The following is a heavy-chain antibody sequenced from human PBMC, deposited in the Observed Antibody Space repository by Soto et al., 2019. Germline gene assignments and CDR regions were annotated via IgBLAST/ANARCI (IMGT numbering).Heavy chain of an antibody. D-gene: IGHD2-8*02. CDR3: TGEAASGN. Sequence: QVQLVESGGGVVQPGRSLRLSCAVSGFTVSTYGMHWVRKAPGKGLEWVAVISRDGGTKYYADSVKGRFTISRDNSRNTLFLEMNSLRGDDMAVYYCTGEAASGNWGQQTLITVSS. CDR1: GFTVSTYG. J-gene: IGHJ4*02. CDR2: ISRDGGTK. V-gene: IGHV3-30*03.